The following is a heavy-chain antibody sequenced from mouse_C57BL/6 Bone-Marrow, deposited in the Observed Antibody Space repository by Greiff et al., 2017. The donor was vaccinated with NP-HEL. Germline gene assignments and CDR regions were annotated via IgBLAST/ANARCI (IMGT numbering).Heavy chain of an antibody. CDR3: ERYRVITTGGGYFDV. D-gene: IGHD1-1*01. CDR1: GYSITSDY. V-gene: IGHV3-8*01. Sequence: EVQLQESGPGLAKPSQTLSLTCSVTGYSITSDYWNWIRKFPGNKLEYMGYISYSGSTYYNPSLKSRISITRDTSKNQYYLQLNAGTTEDTATYYCERYRVITTGGGYFDVWGTGTTVTVSS. CDR2: ISYSGST. J-gene: IGHJ1*03.